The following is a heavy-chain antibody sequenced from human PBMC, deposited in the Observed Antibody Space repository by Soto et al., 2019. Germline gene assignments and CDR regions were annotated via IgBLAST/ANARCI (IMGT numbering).Heavy chain of an antibody. Sequence: QVQLQQWGAGLLKPSETLSLTCAVYGGSFSDYYWSWIRQPPGKGLEWIGEINHSGSTNYNPSLKSRVTISVDTSENQFSLKLSSVTAADTAVYYCARGGLYDFWSGYSMDVWDKGTTVTVSS. CDR2: INHSGST. V-gene: IGHV4-34*01. D-gene: IGHD3-3*01. J-gene: IGHJ6*03. CDR1: GGSFSDYY. CDR3: ARGGLYDFWSGYSMDV.